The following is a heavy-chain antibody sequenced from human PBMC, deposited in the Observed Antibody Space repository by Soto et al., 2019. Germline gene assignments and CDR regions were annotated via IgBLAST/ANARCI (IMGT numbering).Heavy chain of an antibody. V-gene: IGHV3-7*01. Sequence: EVQLVESGGGLVQPGGSLRLSCAASGFTFSTYWMTWVRQPPGKGLEWVANMDQDGSETYYVDSVRGRFTVYRDTAKSSIFLQMNSLRVEDTCVCYGVCGGNFFIYWGQGTLVTVSP. J-gene: IGHJ4*02. D-gene: IGHD3-16*01. CDR2: MDQDGSET. CDR3: VCGGNFFIY. CDR1: GFTFSTYW.